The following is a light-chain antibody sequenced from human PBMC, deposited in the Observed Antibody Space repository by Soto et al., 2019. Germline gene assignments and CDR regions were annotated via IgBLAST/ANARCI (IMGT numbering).Light chain of an antibody. CDR3: QLYGTSPMFT. V-gene: IGKV3-15*01. CDR2: GAS. CDR1: QSVTRN. J-gene: IGKJ2*01. Sequence: EIVMTQSPATLSVSPGERVTLSCRASQSVTRNLAWYQHKPGQAPRLLIYGASTRATGVPARFSGSGSGTDFILTISSLQSEDFAVYYCQLYGTSPMFTFGRGTRLEIK.